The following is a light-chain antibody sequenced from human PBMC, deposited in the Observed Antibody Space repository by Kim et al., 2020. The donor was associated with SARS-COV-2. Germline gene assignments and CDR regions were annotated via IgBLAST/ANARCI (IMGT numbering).Light chain of an antibody. CDR3: GTWHSNSKRV. Sequence: CMLGSGFIVGAFWRRWNQQKPGNPHRYLLYYHSDSNKGQGSGIPSRFSGSNDASANAKILRISGLQPEDEADYYCGTWHSNSKRVFGGGTQLTVL. CDR2: YHSDSNK. V-gene: IGLV5-52*01. J-gene: IGLJ3*02. CDR1: SGFIVGAFW.